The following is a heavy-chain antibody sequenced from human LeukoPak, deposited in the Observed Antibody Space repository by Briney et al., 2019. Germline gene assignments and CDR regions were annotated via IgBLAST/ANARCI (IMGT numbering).Heavy chain of an antibody. Sequence: PGGSLRLSCAASGFTFSSFAVHWVRQAPGKGLELVAVISYDGSNKYYADSVKGRVTISKDNSKNTLYLQMNSLRAEDTAVYYCARDLYRIVVVPHYFDYWGQGTLVTVSS. J-gene: IGHJ4*02. V-gene: IGHV3-30*04. CDR1: GFTFSSFA. CDR2: ISYDGSNK. CDR3: ARDLYRIVVVPHYFDY. D-gene: IGHD3-22*01.